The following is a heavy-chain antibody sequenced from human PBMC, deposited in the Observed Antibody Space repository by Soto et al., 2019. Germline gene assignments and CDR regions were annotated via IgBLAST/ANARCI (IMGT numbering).Heavy chain of an antibody. D-gene: IGHD3-10*01. V-gene: IGHV6-1*01. CDR2: TYYRSRFFS. CDR1: GDSVSSYSAA. CDR3: VRDRYSSSGWFDP. Sequence: PSQTLSLPCAISGDSVSSYSAAWNWIGQSPSGGLEWLGRTYYRSRFFSDYAESVKSRITINPDTSKNQFSLQLKSVTPEDTAVYYCVRDRYSSSGWFDPWGQGTPVTVSS. J-gene: IGHJ5*02.